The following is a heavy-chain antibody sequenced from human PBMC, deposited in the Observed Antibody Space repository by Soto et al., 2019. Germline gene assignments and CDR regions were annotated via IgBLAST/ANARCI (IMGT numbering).Heavy chain of an antibody. Sequence: QVQLQESGPGLVKPSETLSLTCTVSGGSISSYYWSWIRQPPGKGLEWIGYIYYSGSTNYNPSLKSRVTISVDTSKNQFALKLSSVTAADTVVYYCARGLEVSGMDVWGQGTTVTVSS. J-gene: IGHJ6*02. CDR1: GGSISSYY. V-gene: IGHV4-59*01. CDR2: IYYSGST. CDR3: ARGLEVSGMDV. D-gene: IGHD2-8*02.